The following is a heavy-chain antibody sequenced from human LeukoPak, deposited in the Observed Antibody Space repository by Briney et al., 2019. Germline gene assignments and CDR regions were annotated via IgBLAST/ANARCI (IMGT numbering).Heavy chain of an antibody. D-gene: IGHD3-22*01. CDR2: IWYDGSNK. CDR1: GFTFSSYG. CDR3: ARSTRDSSGYYSGDY. V-gene: IGHV3-33*01. J-gene: IGHJ4*02. Sequence: GGFLRLSCAASGFTFSSYGMHWVRQAPGKGLEWVAVIWYDGSNKYYADSVKGRFTISRDNSKNTLYLQMNSLRAEDTAVYYCARSTRDSSGYYSGDYWGQGTLVTVSS.